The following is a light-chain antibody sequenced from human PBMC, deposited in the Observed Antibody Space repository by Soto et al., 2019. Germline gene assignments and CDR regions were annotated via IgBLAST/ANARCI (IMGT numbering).Light chain of an antibody. V-gene: IGLV2-14*03. CDR1: SIDVGAYDF. Sequence: QSALTQPASVSGSPGQSITISCTGTSIDVGAYDFVSWYQQHPGKAPKLMIYDVSNRPSGVSNRFSGSKSGNTASLTISGLQAEDEADYYCSSYTSSSTLGVFGGGTKLTVL. CDR2: DVS. CDR3: SSYTSSSTLGV. J-gene: IGLJ2*01.